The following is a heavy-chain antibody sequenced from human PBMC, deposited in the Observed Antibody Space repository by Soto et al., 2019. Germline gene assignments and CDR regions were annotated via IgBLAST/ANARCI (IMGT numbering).Heavy chain of an antibody. D-gene: IGHD6-19*01. V-gene: IGHV1-46*01. Sequence: QVQLVQSGAEVKKPGASVKVSCKASGYTFTNYYLHWVRQAPGQGLEWLGVTHPSGGSTTFALKFQGRVTMTSDASMSTVSMVVSSLRSEDTAVYYCVRVGTSGWFDAFDIWGRGTVVTVSS. J-gene: IGHJ3*02. CDR3: VRVGTSGWFDAFDI. CDR1: GYTFTNYY. CDR2: THPSGGST.